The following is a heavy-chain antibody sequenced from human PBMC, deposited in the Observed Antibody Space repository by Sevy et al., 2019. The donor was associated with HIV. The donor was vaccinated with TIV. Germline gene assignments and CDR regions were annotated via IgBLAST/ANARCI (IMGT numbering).Heavy chain of an antibody. CDR3: AKDLAGPGRRYFDY. D-gene: IGHD6-13*01. CDR1: GFTFSNFG. V-gene: IGHV3-30*02. Sequence: GGSLRLSCTASGFTFSNFGMHWVRQVPGKGLEWVTFIRYDGSDKYYAASVKGRFTISRDDSKNTLYLQMDSLRSEDTAIYYCAKDLAGPGRRYFDYWGQGTLVTVSS. J-gene: IGHJ4*02. CDR2: IRYDGSDK.